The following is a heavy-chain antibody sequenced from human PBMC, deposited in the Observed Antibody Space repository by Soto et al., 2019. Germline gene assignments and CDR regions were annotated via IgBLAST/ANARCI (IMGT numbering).Heavy chain of an antibody. V-gene: IGHV3-48*01. CDR1: GFTFSSYS. Sequence: PGGSLRLSCAASGFTFSSYSMNWVRQAPGKGLEWVSYISSSSTTKYYADSVKGRFTISRDNAKNSLYLQMNSLRVEDTAVYFCARDRGTPDAFDIWGQGTMVTVSS. CDR3: ARDRGTPDAFDI. CDR2: ISSSSTTK. D-gene: IGHD3-10*01. J-gene: IGHJ3*02.